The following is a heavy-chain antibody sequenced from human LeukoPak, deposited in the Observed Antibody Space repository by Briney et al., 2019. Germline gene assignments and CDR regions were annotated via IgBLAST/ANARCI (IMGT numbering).Heavy chain of an antibody. J-gene: IGHJ4*02. D-gene: IGHD6-19*01. Sequence: GRSLRLSCAASGFTISGYWMHWVRQAPGKGLVWVSRISGDGRSTVYADSVKGRFTISRDNAKNTLYLQMNSLRDEDTAVYYCARDRYSSGWFGYWGQGTLVTVSS. V-gene: IGHV3-74*01. CDR3: ARDRYSSGWFGY. CDR1: GFTISGYW. CDR2: ISGDGRST.